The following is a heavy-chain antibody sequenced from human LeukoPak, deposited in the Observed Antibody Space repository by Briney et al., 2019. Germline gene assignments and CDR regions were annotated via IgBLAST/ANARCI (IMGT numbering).Heavy chain of an antibody. CDR3: ARGHQGAYDFWSGYVGVWFDP. Sequence: KPSETLSLTCAVYGGSFSGYYWSWIRQPPGKGLEWIGEINHSGSTNYNPSLKSRVTISVDTSKNQFSLKLSSVTAADTAVYYCARGHQGAYDFWSGYVGVWFDPWGQGTLVTVSS. D-gene: IGHD3-3*01. V-gene: IGHV4-34*01. CDR2: INHSGST. CDR1: GGSFSGYY. J-gene: IGHJ5*02.